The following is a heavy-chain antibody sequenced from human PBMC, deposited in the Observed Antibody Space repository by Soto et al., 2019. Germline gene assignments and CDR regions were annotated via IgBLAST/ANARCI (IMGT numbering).Heavy chain of an antibody. Sequence: SETLSLTCAVSSGSISSSNWWSWVRQPPGKGLEWIGEIYHSGSTNYNPSLKSRVTISVDKSKNQFSLKLSSVTAADTAVYYCAREGGPVYCSGGSCSRPPLDYWGQGTLVTVSS. V-gene: IGHV4-4*02. CDR1: SGSISSSNW. CDR3: AREGGPVYCSGGSCSRPPLDY. J-gene: IGHJ4*02. CDR2: IYHSGST. D-gene: IGHD2-15*01.